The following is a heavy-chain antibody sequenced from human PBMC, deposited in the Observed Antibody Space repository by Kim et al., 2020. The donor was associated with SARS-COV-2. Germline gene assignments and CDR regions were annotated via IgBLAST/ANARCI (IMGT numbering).Heavy chain of an antibody. V-gene: IGHV3-33*06. CDR2: IWYDGSNK. CDR1: GFTFSSYG. Sequence: GGSLRLSCAASGFTFSSYGMHWVRQAPGKGLEWVAVIWYDGSNKYYADSVKGRFTISRDNSKNTLYLQMNSLRAEDTAVYYCAKLDYYGSGDPYYYYGMDVWGQGTTVTVSS. D-gene: IGHD3-10*01. J-gene: IGHJ6*02. CDR3: AKLDYYGSGDPYYYYGMDV.